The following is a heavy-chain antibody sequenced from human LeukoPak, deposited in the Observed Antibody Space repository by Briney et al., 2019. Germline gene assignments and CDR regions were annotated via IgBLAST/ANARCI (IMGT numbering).Heavy chain of an antibody. V-gene: IGHV3-30*02. J-gene: IGHJ6*03. CDR1: GFTFSSYE. CDR2: IRYDGSNK. D-gene: IGHD2-21*01. CDR3: AKGASRAYCGGDCYIYYMDV. Sequence: GGSLRLSCAASGFTFSSYEMNWVRQAPGKGLEWVAFIRYDGSNKYYADSVKGRFTISRDNSKNTLYLQMNSLRAEDTAVYYCAKGASRAYCGGDCYIYYMDVWGKGTTVTVSS.